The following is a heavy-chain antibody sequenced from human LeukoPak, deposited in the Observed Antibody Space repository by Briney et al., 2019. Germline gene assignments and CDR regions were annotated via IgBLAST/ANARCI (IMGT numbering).Heavy chain of an antibody. CDR1: GFMFSNYG. D-gene: IGHD1-14*01. Sequence: GGSLRLSCVGSGFMFSNYGIHWVRQAPGKGLEWVAFIKFGGGLEYYVDSVKGRFTISRDNSKRSLYLQMNSLRPEDTAIYYCAKSRAPTAGPDAFDIWGQGTMVTVSS. J-gene: IGHJ3*02. CDR3: AKSRAPTAGPDAFDI. CDR2: IKFGGGLE. V-gene: IGHV3-30*02.